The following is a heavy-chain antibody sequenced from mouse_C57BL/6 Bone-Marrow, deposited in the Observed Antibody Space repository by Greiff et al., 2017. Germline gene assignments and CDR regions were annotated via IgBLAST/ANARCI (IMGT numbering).Heavy chain of an antibody. CDR3: ASSFAY. CDR2: INPSSGYT. V-gene: IGHV1-4*01. Sequence: QVQLQESGPELARPGASVKMSCKASGYTFTSYTMHWVKQRPGKGLEWIGYINPSSGYTKYNQKFKDKATLTADKSSSKAYMQLGSLTSEDSAVYYCASSFAYWGKGTLVTVSA. J-gene: IGHJ3*01. CDR1: GYTFTSYT.